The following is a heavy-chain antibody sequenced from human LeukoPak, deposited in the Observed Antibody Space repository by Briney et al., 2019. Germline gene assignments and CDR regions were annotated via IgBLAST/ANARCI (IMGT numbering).Heavy chain of an antibody. CDR1: GVSISSYF. CDR2: MYYSGST. J-gene: IGHJ5*02. Sequence: PSETLSVTCTVSGVSISSYFWSWIRQPPGKGLEWIGCMYYSGSTNYNPSLKSRVTISADTSKSQISLKLTSVTEADTAVYYCVRSAGFGAFWFDPWGQGTLVTVSS. CDR3: VRSAGFGAFWFDP. D-gene: IGHD3-10*01. V-gene: IGHV4-59*01.